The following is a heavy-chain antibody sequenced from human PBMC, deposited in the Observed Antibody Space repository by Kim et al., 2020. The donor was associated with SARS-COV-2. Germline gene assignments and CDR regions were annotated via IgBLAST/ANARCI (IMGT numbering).Heavy chain of an antibody. Sequence: GGSLRLSCAASGFTFSDYPIHWVRQASGKGLEWVARIRSKVYNYATSYAAWVQGRFTISRDDSASTAYLQMKSLKTEDTAVYYCPRIPGTTLAFWYAFDVWGQGTMGTVSS. V-gene: IGHV3-73*01. D-gene: IGHD1-1*01. CDR2: IRSKVYNYAT. CDR3: PRIPGTTLAFWYAFDV. J-gene: IGHJ3*01. CDR1: GFTFSDYP.